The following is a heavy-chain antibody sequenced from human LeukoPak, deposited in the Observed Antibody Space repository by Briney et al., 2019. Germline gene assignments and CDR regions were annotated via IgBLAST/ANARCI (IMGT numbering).Heavy chain of an antibody. D-gene: IGHD2-2*01. Sequence: SETLSLTCTVSGGSISSYYWSWIRQPPGKGLEWIGYIYYSGSTHYNPSLKSRVTISVDTSKNQFSLKLSSVTAADTAVYYCARDNIVVVPAAILASGWFDPWGQGTLVTVSS. CDR2: IYYSGST. CDR3: ARDNIVVVPAAILASGWFDP. CDR1: GGSISSYY. J-gene: IGHJ5*02. V-gene: IGHV4-59*01.